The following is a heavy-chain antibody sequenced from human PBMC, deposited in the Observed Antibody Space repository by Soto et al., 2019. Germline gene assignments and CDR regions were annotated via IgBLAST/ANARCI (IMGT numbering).Heavy chain of an antibody. CDR2: ISPYNGYT. Sequence: QVQLVQSGAEVKKPGASVKVSCKASGYTFINYGISWVRQAPGQGLEWMGWISPYNGYTNYAQTFQGRVTMTTDTSTSTAYMELRSLRSDDTAVYHCARYCSGGSCSHNWFDPWGQGTLVTVSS. J-gene: IGHJ5*02. D-gene: IGHD2-15*01. CDR1: GYTFINYG. CDR3: ARYCSGGSCSHNWFDP. V-gene: IGHV1-18*01.